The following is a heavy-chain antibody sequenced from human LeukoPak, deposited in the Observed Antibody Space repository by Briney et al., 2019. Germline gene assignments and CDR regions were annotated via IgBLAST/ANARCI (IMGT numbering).Heavy chain of an antibody. Sequence: SVKVSCKASGYTFTSYYMHWVRQAPGQGLEWMGGIIPIFGTANYAQKFQGRVTITTDESTSTAYMELSSLRSEDTAVHYCASSTGVVIIRGYYYYYYMDVWGKGTTVTVSS. CDR2: IIPIFGTA. CDR3: ASSTGVVIIRGYYYYYYMDV. D-gene: IGHD3-3*01. CDR1: GYTFTSYY. V-gene: IGHV1-69*05. J-gene: IGHJ6*03.